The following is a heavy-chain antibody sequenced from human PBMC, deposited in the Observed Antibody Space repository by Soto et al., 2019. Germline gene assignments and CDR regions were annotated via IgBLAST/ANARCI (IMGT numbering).Heavy chain of an antibody. V-gene: IGHV2-5*02. CDR1: GVSLTTNGVG. D-gene: IGHD2-15*01. Sequence: QITLKESGPTLMKPTQTLTLTCTLSGVSLTTNGVGVDWIRQPPGKALEWLALIYWDDDILYSPSLKNRLTITKAISTTQVVSTVTTMCSVDTATYYWAHRRGGAFNVCGQGTLVTVSS. CDR3: AHRRGGAFNV. J-gene: IGHJ4*01. CDR2: IYWDDDI.